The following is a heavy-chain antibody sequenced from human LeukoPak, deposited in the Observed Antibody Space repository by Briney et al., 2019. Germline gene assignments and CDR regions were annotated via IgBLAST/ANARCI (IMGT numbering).Heavy chain of an antibody. J-gene: IGHJ4*02. D-gene: IGHD6-19*01. Sequence: GGSLRLSCAASGFTFSSLGMRWVSQAAGGGLEWVSAISSSGGSTYYADSVKGRFTISRDNSKNTLYLQMNSLSPEDTAIYYCAKSLPLAGRRPFFFDYWGQGTLVTVSS. V-gene: IGHV3-23*01. CDR2: ISSSGGST. CDR3: AKSLPLAGRRPFFFDY. CDR1: GFTFSSLG.